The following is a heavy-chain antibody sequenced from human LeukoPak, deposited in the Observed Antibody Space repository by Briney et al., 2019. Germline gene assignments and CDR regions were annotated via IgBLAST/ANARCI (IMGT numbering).Heavy chain of an antibody. V-gene: IGHV3-53*01. J-gene: IGHJ3*02. CDR3: ARSMITFGGLIDPSAFDI. Sequence: GGSLRLSCAASGFTLSANYMAWVRQAPGKGLEWVSVIYSGGATHNADSVKGRFTISRDNSKNTLYLQMNSLRAEDTAVYYCARSMITFGGLIDPSAFDIWGQGTMVTVSS. D-gene: IGHD3-16*02. CDR1: GFTLSANY. CDR2: IYSGGAT.